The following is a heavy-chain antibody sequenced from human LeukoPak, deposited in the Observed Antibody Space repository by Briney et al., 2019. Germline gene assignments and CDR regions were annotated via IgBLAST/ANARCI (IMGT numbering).Heavy chain of an antibody. CDR3: VSFYETY. V-gene: IGHV3-33*01. CDR1: GFIFSTYG. D-gene: IGHD2-2*01. CDR2: IWYDGSQR. Sequence: PGGSLRHSCVASGFIFSTYGLHWVRQSPGRGLEWVAVIWYDGSQRYYADSVKGRFTISRDDSQNTIYLQMDSLRAEDTAVYYCVSFYETYWGRGTLVTVSS. J-gene: IGHJ4*02.